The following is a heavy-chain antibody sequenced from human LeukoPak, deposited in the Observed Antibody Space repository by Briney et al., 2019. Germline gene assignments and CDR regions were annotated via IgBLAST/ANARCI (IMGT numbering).Heavy chain of an antibody. CDR1: GFTFSSYS. CDR2: ISSSSSYI. D-gene: IGHD3-3*01. CDR3: ARDHDFWSGYSRCFDY. V-gene: IGHV3-21*01. J-gene: IGHJ4*02. Sequence: GGSLRLSCAASGFTFSSYSMNWVRQAPGKGLEWVSSISSSSSYIYYADSVKGRFTISRDNAKNSLYLQMNSLRAEDTAVYYCARDHDFWSGYSRCFDYWGQGTLVTVSS.